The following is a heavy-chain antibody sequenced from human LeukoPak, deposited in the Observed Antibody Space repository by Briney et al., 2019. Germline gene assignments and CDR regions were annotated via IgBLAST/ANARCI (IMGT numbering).Heavy chain of an antibody. CDR1: GYTFTIYG. Sequence: GASVTVSFTSSGYTFTIYGISWVRQAPGQGLEWMGWISAYNGNTNYAQKLQGRVTMTTDTSTSTAYMELRSLRSDDTAVYYCARGQGASILWWGNDYWGQGTLVTVSS. J-gene: IGHJ4*02. CDR3: ARGQGASILWWGNDY. CDR2: ISAYNGNT. D-gene: IGHD2-21*01. V-gene: IGHV1-18*01.